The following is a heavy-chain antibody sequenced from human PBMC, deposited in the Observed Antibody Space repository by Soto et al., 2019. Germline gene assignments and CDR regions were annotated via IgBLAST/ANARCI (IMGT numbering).Heavy chain of an antibody. J-gene: IGHJ3*02. V-gene: IGHV4-59*01. CDR2: IYYSGST. CDR1: GGSISSYY. D-gene: IGHD6-6*01. CDR3: ARAQIVEQLVVAFDI. Sequence: SETLSLTCTVSGGSISSYYWSWIRQPPGKGLKWIGYIYYSGSTNYNPSLKSRVTISVDTSKNQFSLKLSSVTAADTAVYYCARAQIVEQLVVAFDIWGQGTMVTVSS.